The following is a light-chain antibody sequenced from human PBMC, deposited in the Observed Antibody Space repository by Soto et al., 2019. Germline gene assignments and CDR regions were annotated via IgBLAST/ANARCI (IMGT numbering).Light chain of an antibody. V-gene: IGKV1-9*01. CDR3: HQLSSYPRT. CDR1: EGISTY. Sequence: DIHLTQSPSFLSASVGDRVTITCRASEGISTYLAWYQQKPGKAPNLLIYAASTLQSGVPSRFTGSGSGTEFTLTISSLQPEDFAFYYCHQLSSYPRTFDPGTKVDVK. J-gene: IGKJ3*01. CDR2: AAS.